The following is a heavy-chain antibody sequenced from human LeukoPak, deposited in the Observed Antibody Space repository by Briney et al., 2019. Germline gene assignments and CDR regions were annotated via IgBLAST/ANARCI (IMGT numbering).Heavy chain of an antibody. D-gene: IGHD6-19*01. CDR2: ISGSGDTT. J-gene: IGHJ4*01. CDR1: GLTFSSYA. Sequence: GGSLRLSCAASGLTFSSYAMSWVRQAPGKGVEWVSAISGSGDTTYYAASVKGRFTISRDNSKNTLYLQMNSLRAEHTAVYYCAKESSAWAGSYFDSWGHGTLVTVSS. V-gene: IGHV3-23*01. CDR3: AKESSAWAGSYFDS.